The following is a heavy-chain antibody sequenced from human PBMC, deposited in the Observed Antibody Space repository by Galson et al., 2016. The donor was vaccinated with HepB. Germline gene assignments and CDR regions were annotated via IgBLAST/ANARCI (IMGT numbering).Heavy chain of an antibody. D-gene: IGHD2/OR15-2a*01. CDR2: FDPENGET. Sequence: SVKVSCKVSGSTLTELSIHWVRQAPARGLEWMGGFDPENGETIYTKRFQGRVTMTEDTSTDTAYMELSSLRSEDTAVYFCVIDWRRMSHFHYGLDVWGQGTTVIVSS. V-gene: IGHV1-24*01. CDR3: VIDWRRMSHFHYGLDV. CDR1: GSTLTELS. J-gene: IGHJ6*02.